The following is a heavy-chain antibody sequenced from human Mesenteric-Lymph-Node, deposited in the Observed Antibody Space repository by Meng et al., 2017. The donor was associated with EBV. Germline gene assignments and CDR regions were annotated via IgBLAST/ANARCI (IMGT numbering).Heavy chain of an antibody. Sequence: QVQLVESGGGVVSPGGSLRLPCAASGFTFSSYGMHWVRQAPGKGLEWVAVIWYDGSNKYYADSVKGRFTISRDNSKNTLYLQMNSLRAEDTAVYYCARTLVGWYFLDYWGQGTLVTVSS. J-gene: IGHJ4*02. CDR2: IWYDGSNK. CDR1: GFTFSSYG. V-gene: IGHV3-33*01. D-gene: IGHD6-19*01. CDR3: ARTLVGWYFLDY.